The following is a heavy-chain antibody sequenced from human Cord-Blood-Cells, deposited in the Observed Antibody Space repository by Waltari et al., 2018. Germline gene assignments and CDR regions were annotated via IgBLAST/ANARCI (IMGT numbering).Heavy chain of an antibody. J-gene: IGHJ4*02. CDR1: GGSFIGYY. CDR2: INHSGST. D-gene: IGHD2-2*01. CDR3: ARGKDIVVVPAAEGFDY. Sequence: QVQLQQWGAGLLKPSETLSLTCAVYGGSFIGYYWSWIRQPPGKGLEWIGEINHSGSTNYNPSLKSRVTISVDTSKNQFSLKLSSVTAADTAVYYCARGKDIVVVPAAEGFDYWGQGTLVTVSS. V-gene: IGHV4-34*01.